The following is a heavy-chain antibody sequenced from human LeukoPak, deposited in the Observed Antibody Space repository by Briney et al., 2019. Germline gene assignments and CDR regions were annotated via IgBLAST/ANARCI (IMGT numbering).Heavy chain of an antibody. Sequence: PSETLSLTCAVYGGSFSGYYWSWIRQPPGKGLEWIGEINHSGSTNYNPSLKSRVTISVDTFKNQFSLKLSSVTAADTAVYYCARSRRITMIVVKAYYGMDVWGQGTTVTVSS. CDR3: ARSRRITMIVVKAYYGMDV. V-gene: IGHV4-34*01. J-gene: IGHJ6*02. D-gene: IGHD3-22*01. CDR1: GGSFSGYY. CDR2: INHSGST.